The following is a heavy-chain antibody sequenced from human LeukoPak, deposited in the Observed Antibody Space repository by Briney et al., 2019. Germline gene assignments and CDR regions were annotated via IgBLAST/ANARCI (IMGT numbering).Heavy chain of an antibody. J-gene: IGHJ6*03. CDR2: IYYTGST. Sequence: SETLSLTCTVSGGSISSSSYYWGWIRQPPGKGLEWIGYIYYTGSTSYNPSLKSRVSISVDTSKNQLSLKLSSVTAADTAVYYCARNVRGRVLTARPDYYYYMDVWGKGTTVTVSS. D-gene: IGHD6-6*01. V-gene: IGHV4-61*05. CDR3: ARNVRGRVLTARPDYYYYMDV. CDR1: GGSISSSSYY.